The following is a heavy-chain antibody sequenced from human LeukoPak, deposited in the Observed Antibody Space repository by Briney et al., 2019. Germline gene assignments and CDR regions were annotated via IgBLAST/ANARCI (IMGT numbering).Heavy chain of an antibody. CDR1: GGSFSGYY. J-gene: IGHJ4*02. CDR2: INHSGST. D-gene: IGHD5-24*01. Sequence: SETLSLTCAVYGGSFSGYYWSWIRQPPGKGLEWIGEINHSGSTNYNPSLKSRVTISVDTSKNQFSLKLSSGTAADTAVYYCARVGRDGYNWTFDYWGQGTLVTVSS. V-gene: IGHV4-34*01. CDR3: ARVGRDGYNWTFDY.